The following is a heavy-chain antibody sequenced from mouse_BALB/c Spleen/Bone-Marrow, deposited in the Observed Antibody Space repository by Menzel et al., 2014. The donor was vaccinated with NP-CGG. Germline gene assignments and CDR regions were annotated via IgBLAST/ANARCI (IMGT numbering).Heavy chain of an antibody. V-gene: IGHV1S81*02. CDR3: TRSGGYSWFAY. CDR1: GYTFTSNY. Sequence: LVESAAELVKPGASVTLSCKTSGYTFTSNYMYWVKQRPGQRLERIGEINPSNGGADFNEKFKSKATLTVDKSSSTAYMQLSSLTSEDSAVYYCTRSGGYSWFAYWGQGTLVTVSA. J-gene: IGHJ3*01. CDR2: INPSNGGA. D-gene: IGHD1-1*02.